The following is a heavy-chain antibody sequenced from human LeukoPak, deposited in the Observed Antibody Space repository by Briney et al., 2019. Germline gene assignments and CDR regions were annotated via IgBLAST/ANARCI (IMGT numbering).Heavy chain of an antibody. CDR2: ISGSASTI. V-gene: IGHV3-48*03. CDR1: GFTFSSYE. Sequence: GGSLRLSCAASGFTFSSYEMNWVRQAPGKGLEWVSYISGSASTIYYADSVKGRFTISRDNANNSLYLQMNSLRAEDTAVYYCAREGTSLVNSNYYYGMDVWGQGTTVTVSS. D-gene: IGHD2/OR15-2a*01. J-gene: IGHJ6*02. CDR3: AREGTSLVNSNYYYGMDV.